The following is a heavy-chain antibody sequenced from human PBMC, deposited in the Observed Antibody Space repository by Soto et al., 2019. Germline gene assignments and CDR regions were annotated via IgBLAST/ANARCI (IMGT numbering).Heavy chain of an antibody. CDR3: ARDWDPRVDP. CDR2: INPSSKET. Sequence: QVLLVQSGPEVKKPGASMKVSCKASGYSFSSYGITWVRQAPGRGLEWMGWINPSSKETNYAQRFQGRVTVTTDTSTTTAYLETGNLKYDEPALYHRARDWDPRVDPWGPGTLVTVSS. D-gene: IGHD3-9*01. V-gene: IGHV1-18*01. J-gene: IGHJ5*02. CDR1: GYSFSSYG.